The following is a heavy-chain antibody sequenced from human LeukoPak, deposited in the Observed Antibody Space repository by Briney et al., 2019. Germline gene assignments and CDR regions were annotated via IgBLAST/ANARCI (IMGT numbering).Heavy chain of an antibody. CDR3: ARDSPLYYFDY. Sequence: SETLSLTCTVSGGSISSSGYYWGWIRQPPGKGLEWIGSIYSSGSTYYNPSLKSRVTISINTSKNQFSLKLNSVTAADTAVYYCARDSPLYYFDYWGQGTLVTVSS. CDR2: IYSSGST. J-gene: IGHJ4*02. CDR1: GGSISSSGYY. V-gene: IGHV4-39*07.